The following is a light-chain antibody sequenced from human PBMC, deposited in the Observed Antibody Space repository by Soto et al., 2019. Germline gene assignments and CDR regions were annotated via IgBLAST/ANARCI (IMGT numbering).Light chain of an antibody. CDR2: DVS. Sequence: QSALTQPASVSGSPGQSITISCTGTSSDVGGYNYVSWYQQHPGKAPKLLIYDVSNRPSGVSNRFSGSKSGNTASLTISGLQAEDEAEYYCNSYASSRSYVFGTGTKLTVL. CDR1: SSDVGGYNY. J-gene: IGLJ1*01. CDR3: NSYASSRSYV. V-gene: IGLV2-14*01.